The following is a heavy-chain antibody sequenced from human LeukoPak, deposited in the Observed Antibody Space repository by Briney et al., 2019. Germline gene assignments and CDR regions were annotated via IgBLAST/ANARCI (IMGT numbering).Heavy chain of an antibody. CDR2: INHSGST. CDR1: GGSISSYY. CDR3: ARASPVLRFLEWLASFDY. Sequence: SETLSLTCTVSGGSISSYYWSWIRQPAGKGLEWIGEINHSGSTNYNPSLKSRVTISVDTSKNQFSLKLSSVTAADTAVYYCARASPVLRFLEWLASFDYWGQGTLVTVSS. V-gene: IGHV4-34*01. D-gene: IGHD3-3*01. J-gene: IGHJ4*02.